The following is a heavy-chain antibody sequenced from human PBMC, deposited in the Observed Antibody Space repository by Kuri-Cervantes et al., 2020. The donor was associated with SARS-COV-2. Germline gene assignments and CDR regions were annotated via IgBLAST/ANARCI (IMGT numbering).Heavy chain of an antibody. CDR1: GDSVSSNSAA. J-gene: IGHJ6*02. CDR3: ARGRVEYQLLYVFHDYYYGMDV. Sequence: SQTLSLTCAISGDSVSSNSAAWNWIRQSPSRGLEWLGRTYYRSKWYNDYAVSVKSRITISPDTSKNQFSLQLNSVTPEDTAVYYCARGRVEYQLLYVFHDYYYGMDVWGQGTTVTVSS. CDR2: TYYRSKWYN. D-gene: IGHD2-2*02. V-gene: IGHV6-1*01.